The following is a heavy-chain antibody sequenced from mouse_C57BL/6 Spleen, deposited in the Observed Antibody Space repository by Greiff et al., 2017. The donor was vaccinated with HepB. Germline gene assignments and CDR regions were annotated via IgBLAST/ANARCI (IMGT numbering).Heavy chain of an antibody. CDR1: GFSFNTYA. V-gene: IGHV10-1*01. CDR3: VITAQAY. CDR2: IRSKSNNYAT. Sequence: GGGLVQPKGSLKLSCAASGFSFNTYAMNWVRQAPGKGLEWVARIRSKSNNYATYYADSVKDRFTISRDDSESMLYLQMNNLKTEDTAMYYCVITAQAYWGQGTSVTVSS. D-gene: IGHD3-2*02. J-gene: IGHJ4*01.